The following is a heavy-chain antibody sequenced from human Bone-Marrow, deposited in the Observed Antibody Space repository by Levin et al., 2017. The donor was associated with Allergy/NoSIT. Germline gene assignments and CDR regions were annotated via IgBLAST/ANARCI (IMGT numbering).Heavy chain of an antibody. CDR3: ARCSSTSLPLDY. V-gene: IGHV4-59*01. CDR1: GGSISSYY. D-gene: IGHD2-2*01. Sequence: KASETLSLTCTVSGGSISSYYWSWIRQPPGKGLEWIGYIYYSGSTNYNPSLKSRVTISVDTSKNQFSLKLSSVTAADTAVYYCARCSSTSLPLDYWGQGTLVTVSS. CDR2: IYYSGST. J-gene: IGHJ4*02.